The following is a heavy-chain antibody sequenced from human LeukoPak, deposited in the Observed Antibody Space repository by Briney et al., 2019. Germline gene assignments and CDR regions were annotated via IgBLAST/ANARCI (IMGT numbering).Heavy chain of an antibody. V-gene: IGHV4-59*01. CDR1: GGSISSYY. CDR2: VYYSGST. Sequence: SETLSLTCTVSGGSISSYYWSWIRQPPGKGLEWIGNVYYSGSTNYNPSLKSRVTISIDTSKNQFSLKLSSVTAADTAVYYCAREFEPYYHNSGYPYFDYWGQGTLVTVSS. J-gene: IGHJ4*02. D-gene: IGHD3-22*01. CDR3: AREFEPYYHNSGYPYFDY.